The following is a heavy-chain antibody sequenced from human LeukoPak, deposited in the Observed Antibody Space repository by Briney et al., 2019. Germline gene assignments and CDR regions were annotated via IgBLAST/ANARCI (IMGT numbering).Heavy chain of an antibody. D-gene: IGHD2-15*01. Sequence: GESLKISCKGSGYSFTSYWIGWVRQMPGKGLEWMGIIYPGDSDTRYSPSFQGQVTISADKSISTAYLQWSSLKASDTAMYYCARLVRGYCSGGSCYPENWFDPWGQGTLVTVSS. V-gene: IGHV5-51*01. CDR2: IYPGDSDT. CDR1: GYSFTSYW. J-gene: IGHJ5*02. CDR3: ARLVRGYCSGGSCYPENWFDP.